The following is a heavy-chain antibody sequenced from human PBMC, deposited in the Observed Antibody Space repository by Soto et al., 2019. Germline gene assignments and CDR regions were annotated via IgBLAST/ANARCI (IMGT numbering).Heavy chain of an antibody. CDR1: GFTFSNAW. V-gene: IGHV3-15*01. J-gene: IGHJ4*02. CDR2: IKSKTDGGTT. CDR3: TTDQAYDFWSGYYSYFDY. Sequence: GGSLRLCCAASGFTFSNAWMSWVRQAPGKGLEWVGRIKSKTDGGTTDYAAPVKGRFTISRDDSKNTLYLQMNSLKTEDTAVYYCTTDQAYDFWSGYYSYFDYWGQGTLVTVSS. D-gene: IGHD3-3*01.